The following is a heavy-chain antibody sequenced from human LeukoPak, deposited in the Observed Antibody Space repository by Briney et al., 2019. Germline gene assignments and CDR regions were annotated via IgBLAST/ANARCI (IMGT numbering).Heavy chain of an antibody. D-gene: IGHD3-22*01. CDR3: ARGDYYDTSGYLN. CDR1: GGSISSYY. CDR2: LYSGGTT. J-gene: IGHJ4*02. Sequence: ETLSLTCTVSGGSISSYYWSWIRQPPGRVLEWVSVLYSGGTTYYADSVKGRFTISRQTSKNTLYLQMNSLRAEDTAVYYCARGDYYDTSGYLNWGQGTLVTVSS. V-gene: IGHV3-53*04.